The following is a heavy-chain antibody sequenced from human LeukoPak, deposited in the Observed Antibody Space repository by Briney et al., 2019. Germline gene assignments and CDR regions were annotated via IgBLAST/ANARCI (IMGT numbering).Heavy chain of an antibody. V-gene: IGHV4-30-4*01. J-gene: IGHJ4*02. CDR1: GGSISSGDYY. Sequence: SETLSLTCTVSGGSISSGDYYRRWIRQPPGKGLEWIGYIYYSGSTYYNPSLKRRVTISVDTSKNQFSLKLSSVTAADTAVYYCARVGRGYSGYVDYWGQGTLVTVSS. CDR3: ARVGRGYSGYVDY. D-gene: IGHD5-12*01. CDR2: IYYSGST.